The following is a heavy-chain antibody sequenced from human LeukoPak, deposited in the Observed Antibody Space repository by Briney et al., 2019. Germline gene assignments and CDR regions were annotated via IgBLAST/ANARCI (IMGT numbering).Heavy chain of an antibody. CDR1: GFTVSSNY. CDR3: AREAGEVEDSRSWFDY. J-gene: IGHJ4*02. D-gene: IGHD6-13*01. CDR2: IYSGGST. Sequence: GGSLRLSCAASGFTVSSNYMSWVRQAPGKGLEWVSVIYSGGSTYYADSVKGRFTISRDNSKNTLYLQMNSLRAEDTAVYYCAREAGEVEDSRSWFDYWGQGTLVTVSS. V-gene: IGHV3-53*01.